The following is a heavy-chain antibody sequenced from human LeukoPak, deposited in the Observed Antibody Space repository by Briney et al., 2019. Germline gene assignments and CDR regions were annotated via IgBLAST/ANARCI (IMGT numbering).Heavy chain of an antibody. CDR3: ARRPPTGAALDY. Sequence: GGSLRLSCAASGFTFSVYGMNWVRQAPGKGLEWISYISSSTSTINYADSVKGRFTISRDNANNSLFLQMNSLRVKDTAVYYCARRPPTGAALDYWGQGTLVTVSS. CDR2: ISSSTSTI. D-gene: IGHD6-6*01. CDR1: GFTFSVYG. V-gene: IGHV3-48*01. J-gene: IGHJ4*02.